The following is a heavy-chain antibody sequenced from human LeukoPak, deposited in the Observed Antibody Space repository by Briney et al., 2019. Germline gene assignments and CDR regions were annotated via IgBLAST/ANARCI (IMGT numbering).Heavy chain of an antibody. CDR1: GFSFSNYW. D-gene: IGHD6-13*01. J-gene: IGHJ6*04. CDR2: IKQDGSDK. CDR3: ARGQQLVRQKYYYYYGMDV. V-gene: IGHV3-7*01. Sequence: GGSLRLSCAASGFSFSNYWMSWVRQAPGKGLEWVANIKQDGSDKKYVDSVKGRFTVSRDNAENSLHLQMNGLRVEDTAVYYCARGQQLVRQKYYYYYGMDVWGKGTTVTVSS.